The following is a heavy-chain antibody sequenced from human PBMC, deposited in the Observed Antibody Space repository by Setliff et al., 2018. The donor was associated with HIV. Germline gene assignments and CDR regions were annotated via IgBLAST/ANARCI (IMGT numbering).Heavy chain of an antibody. Sequence: PSETLSLTCTVSGGSISSSSYYWGWIRQPPGKGLEWIGSIYYSGSTYYNPSLKSRVTISVDTSKNQFSLKLTSVTAGDSALYYCARDHVFGSRTGFDPWGPGILGTVSS. D-gene: IGHD3-10*01. V-gene: IGHV4-39*01. CDR1: GGSISSSSYY. J-gene: IGHJ5*02. CDR3: ARDHVFGSRTGFDP. CDR2: IYYSGST.